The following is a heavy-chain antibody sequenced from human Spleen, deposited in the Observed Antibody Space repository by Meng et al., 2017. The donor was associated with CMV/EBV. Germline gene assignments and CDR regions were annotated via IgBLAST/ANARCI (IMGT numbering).Heavy chain of an antibody. CDR3: ARGAPYSGSYSAAFDV. CDR2: IYSGGSK. J-gene: IGHJ3*01. Sequence: SGFTVSTNYMSWVRQAPGKGLEWVSVIYSGGSKYHADSVKGRFTISRDKSKNTLYLQMNSLRAEDTAVYYCARGAPYSGSYSAAFDVWGQGTMVTVSS. CDR1: GFTVSTNY. V-gene: IGHV3-53*01. D-gene: IGHD1-26*01.